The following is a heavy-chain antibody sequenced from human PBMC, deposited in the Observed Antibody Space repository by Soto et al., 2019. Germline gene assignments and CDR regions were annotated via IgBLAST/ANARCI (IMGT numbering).Heavy chain of an antibody. D-gene: IGHD6-6*01. CDR1: GFQFSSYE. CDR3: ARGAFWYTTSTTDDAFDV. Sequence: EVQLAESGGGLVQPGGSLRLSCAASGFQFSSYEMNWFRQAPGKGLEWVAHISHSGATIFYTDSVKGRFTISRDNTNNSLSLKMNSLRADDTAIYYCARGAFWYTTSTTDDAFDVWGQGTVVTVSS. J-gene: IGHJ3*01. CDR2: ISHSGATI. V-gene: IGHV3-48*03.